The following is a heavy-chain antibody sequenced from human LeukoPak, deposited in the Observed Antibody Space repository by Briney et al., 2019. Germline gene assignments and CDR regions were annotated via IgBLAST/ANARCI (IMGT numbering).Heavy chain of an antibody. Sequence: GGSLRLSCAASGFTFSSYSMKWVRQAPGKGLEWVSSTSSSSSYIYYADSVKGRFTISRDNAKNSLYLQMNSLRAEDTAVYYCAKDRGNWNSGVSDFDYWGQGTLVTVSS. D-gene: IGHD1-7*01. CDR3: AKDRGNWNSGVSDFDY. V-gene: IGHV3-21*01. CDR2: TSSSSSYI. CDR1: GFTFSSYS. J-gene: IGHJ4*02.